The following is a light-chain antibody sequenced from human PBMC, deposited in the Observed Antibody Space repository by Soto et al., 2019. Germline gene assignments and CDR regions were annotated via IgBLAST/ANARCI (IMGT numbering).Light chain of an antibody. J-gene: IGLJ2*01. Sequence: QSVLTQPASVSWSPGQSITISCTGTSSDIGAYTFVSWYQQHPGKAPKLMLYDVNIRSSGVSNRFSGSKSGNTSSLTISGLQAEEEADYYCTSWTTSTTMIFGGGTKVTVL. CDR1: SSDIGAYTF. CDR2: DVN. CDR3: TSWTTSTTMI. V-gene: IGLV2-14*03.